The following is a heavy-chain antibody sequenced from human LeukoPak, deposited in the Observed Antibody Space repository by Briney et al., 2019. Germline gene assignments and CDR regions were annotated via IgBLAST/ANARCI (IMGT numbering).Heavy chain of an antibody. CDR1: GFTFSTYA. CDR2: IWYDGSNK. V-gene: IGHV3-33*08. Sequence: GRSLRLSCAASGFTFSTYAMHWVRQAPGKGLEWLALIWYDGSNKYYGDSVKGRFTISRDNSKNTVYLQMNSLRAEDTAVYYCARAGVGALGDYWGQGTLVTVSS. CDR3: ARAGVGALGDY. D-gene: IGHD2-8*01. J-gene: IGHJ4*02.